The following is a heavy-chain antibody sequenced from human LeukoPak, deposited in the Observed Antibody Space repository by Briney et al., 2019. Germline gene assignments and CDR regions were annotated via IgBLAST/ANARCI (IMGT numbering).Heavy chain of an antibody. CDR1: GFTYSSYA. CDR3: AKGYRTAAAGTTLSATSIDY. J-gene: IGHJ4*02. CDR2: ISGSGGST. V-gene: IGHV3-23*01. Sequence: GGSLRLSCAASGFTYSSYAMSWVRQAPGKGLEWVSAISGSGGSTYYADSVKGRFTISRDNSKNTLYLQMNSLRAEDTAVYYCAKGYRTAAAGTTLSATSIDYWGQGTLVTVSS. D-gene: IGHD6-13*01.